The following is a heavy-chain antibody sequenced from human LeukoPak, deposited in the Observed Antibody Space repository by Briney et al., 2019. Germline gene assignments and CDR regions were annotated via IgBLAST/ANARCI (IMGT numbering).Heavy chain of an antibody. V-gene: IGHV4-34*01. D-gene: IGHD5-18*01. CDR2: INHSGST. Sequence: SETLSLTCAVYGGSFSGYYWSWIRQPPGKGLEWIGEINHSGSTNYNPSLKSRVTMSVDPSKNKFSLKLTSVTAAETAVYYCATYGYTYGYSFDYWGQGTPVTVSS. CDR1: GGSFSGYY. CDR3: ATYGYTYGYSFDY. J-gene: IGHJ4*02.